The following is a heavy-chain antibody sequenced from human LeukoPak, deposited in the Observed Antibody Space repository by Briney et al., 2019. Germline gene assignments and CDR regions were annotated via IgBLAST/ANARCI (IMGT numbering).Heavy chain of an antibody. CDR2: ISAYNGNT. D-gene: IGHD3-22*01. V-gene: IGHV1-18*01. CDR3: ARLGRSSYYYDSSGYDGWFDP. J-gene: IGHJ5*02. CDR1: GYTFTSYG. Sequence: ASVKVSCKASGYTFTSYGISWVRQAPGQGLEWMGWISAYNGNTNYAQKLQGRVTMTTDTSTSTAYMELRSLRSDDTAVYYCARLGRSSYYYDSSGYDGWFDPWGQGTLVTVSS.